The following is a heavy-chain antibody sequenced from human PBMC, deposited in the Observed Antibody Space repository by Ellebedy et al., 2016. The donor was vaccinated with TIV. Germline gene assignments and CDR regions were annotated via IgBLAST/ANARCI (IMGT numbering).Heavy chain of an antibody. D-gene: IGHD3-10*01. CDR3: ARELLWFGESFYGLDV. V-gene: IGHV1-18*01. CDR2: ISAYNGNT. CDR1: GYTFTRYG. J-gene: IGHJ6*02. Sequence: AASVKVSCKASGYTFTRYGITWVRQAPGQGLEWMGWISAYNGNTNYAQNLKGRVTMTTDTSTSTAYMELRSLRSDDTAVYYCARELLWFGESFYGLDVWGQGTTVTVSS.